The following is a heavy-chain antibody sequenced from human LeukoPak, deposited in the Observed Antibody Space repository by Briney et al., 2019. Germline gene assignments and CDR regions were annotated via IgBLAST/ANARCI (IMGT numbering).Heavy chain of an antibody. J-gene: IGHJ4*02. D-gene: IGHD3/OR15-3a*01. CDR2: INPYSGDR. Sequence: GASVRVSCRTSGYTFTDYQIHWVRQAPGQGLEWMGWINPYSGDRKQRQAFQDRVTLTSDASISTAYMELRRLKSDDTAVYFCARGPRGAPRGLDCWGQGTLVSVSS. CDR1: GYTFTDYQ. V-gene: IGHV1-2*02. CDR3: ARGPRGAPRGLDC.